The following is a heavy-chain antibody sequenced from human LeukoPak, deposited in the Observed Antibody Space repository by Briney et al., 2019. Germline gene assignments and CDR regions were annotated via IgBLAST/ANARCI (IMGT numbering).Heavy chain of an antibody. J-gene: IGHJ4*01. CDR2: IHYSGST. CDR3: AREAPICSGGSCYDY. Sequence: SETLSLTCTVSGGSISSYYWSWIRQPPGKGLEWIGYIHYSGSTNYNPSLKSRVIISVDTSKNQFSLKLSSVTAADTAVYYCAREAPICSGGSCYDYWGHGTLVTVSS. V-gene: IGHV4-59*01. D-gene: IGHD2-15*01. CDR1: GGSISSYY.